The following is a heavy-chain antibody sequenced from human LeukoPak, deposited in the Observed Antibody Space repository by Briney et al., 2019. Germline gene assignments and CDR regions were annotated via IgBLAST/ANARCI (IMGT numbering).Heavy chain of an antibody. CDR2: IYYSGST. Sequence: SQTLSLTCTVSGGSISSVEYYWSWIRQPPGKGLEWIAYIYYSGSTSYNPSLRSRVTIAVDTSQNQFSLNLSSVTAADTAVYYCARYSRATGKLDYWGQGTLVTVSS. J-gene: IGHJ4*02. CDR1: GGSISSVEYY. CDR3: ARYSRATGKLDY. D-gene: IGHD5-24*01. V-gene: IGHV4-30-4*01.